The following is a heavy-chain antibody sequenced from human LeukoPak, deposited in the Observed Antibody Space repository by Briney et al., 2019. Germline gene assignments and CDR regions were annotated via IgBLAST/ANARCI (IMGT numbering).Heavy chain of an antibody. CDR2: IYYSGST. CDR3: ARGTLGGVIVDY. J-gene: IGHJ4*02. Sequence: PSQTLSLTCTVSGGSISSGGYYWGWLRQHPGKGLEWIGYIYYSGSTYDNPSLKRRVTISVDTSKNQFSLKLSSVTAADTAVYYCARGTLGGVIVDYWGQGTLVTVSS. CDR1: GGSISSGGYY. D-gene: IGHD3-16*02. V-gene: IGHV4-31*03.